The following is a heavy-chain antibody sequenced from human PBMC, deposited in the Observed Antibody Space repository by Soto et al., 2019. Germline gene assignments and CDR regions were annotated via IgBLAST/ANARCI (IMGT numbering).Heavy chain of an antibody. J-gene: IGHJ3*02. Sequence: GGSLRLSCAVSGFTFTTFTMSWVRQAPGKGLEWVSSISSDSRHIYYRDSVGGRFTISRDSAKKSVFLQMSSLRVEDTAVYYCAREPGIYDGSGNYYSESFDIWGQGTMVTVSS. CDR3: AREPGIYDGSGNYYSESFDI. CDR1: GFTFTTFT. CDR2: ISSDSRHI. V-gene: IGHV3-21*01. D-gene: IGHD3-22*01.